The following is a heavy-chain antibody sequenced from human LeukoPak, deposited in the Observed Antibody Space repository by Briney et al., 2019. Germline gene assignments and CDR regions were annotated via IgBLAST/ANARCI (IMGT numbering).Heavy chain of an antibody. D-gene: IGHD1-14*01. CDR1: GFTFSDYY. CDR2: ISSSGSTI. V-gene: IGHV3-11*01. Sequence: PGGSLRLSCAVSGFTFSDYYMSWIRQAPGKGLEWVSYISSSGSTIYYADSVKGRFTISRDNAKNSLYLQMNSLRAEDTAVYYCARPLDRTEAGAFDIWGQGTMVTVSS. CDR3: ARPLDRTEAGAFDI. J-gene: IGHJ3*02.